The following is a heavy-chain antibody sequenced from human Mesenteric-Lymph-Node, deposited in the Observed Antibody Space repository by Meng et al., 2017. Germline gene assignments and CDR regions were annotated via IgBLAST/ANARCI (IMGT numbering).Heavy chain of an antibody. CDR3: ARGGSSPHPSITMIVVVITVSPLDAFDI. CDR1: GYTFTGYY. CDR2: INPNSGGT. J-gene: IGHJ3*02. Sequence: ASVKVSCKASGYTFTGYYMHWVRQAPGQGLEWMGWINPNSGGTNYAQKFQGRVTMTRDTSISTAYMELSRLRSDDTAVYYCARGGSSPHPSITMIVVVITVSPLDAFDIWGQGTMVTVSS. V-gene: IGHV1-2*02. D-gene: IGHD3-22*01.